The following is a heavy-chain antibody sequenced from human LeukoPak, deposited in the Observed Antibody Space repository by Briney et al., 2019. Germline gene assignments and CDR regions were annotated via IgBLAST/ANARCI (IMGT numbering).Heavy chain of an antibody. D-gene: IGHD3-3*01. J-gene: IGHJ6*02. CDR1: GYTFTSYG. Sequence: GASVKVSCKASGYTFTSYGISWVRQAPGQGLEWMGWISAYNGNTNYAQKLQGRVTMTTDTSTSTAYMELRSLRSDDTAVYYCARDRFLEWLFQYYYYHGMDVWGQGTTVTVSS. CDR2: ISAYNGNT. V-gene: IGHV1-18*01. CDR3: ARDRFLEWLFQYYYYHGMDV.